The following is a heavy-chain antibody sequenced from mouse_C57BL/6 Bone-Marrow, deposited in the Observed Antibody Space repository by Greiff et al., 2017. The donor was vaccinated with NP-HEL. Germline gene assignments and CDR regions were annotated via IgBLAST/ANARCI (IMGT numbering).Heavy chain of an antibody. CDR1: GYTFTSYW. V-gene: IGHV1-59*01. Sequence: QVQLQQPGAELVRPGTSVKLSCKASGYTFTSYWMHWVKQRPGQGLEWIGVIDPSDSYTNYNQKFKGKATLTVDTSSSTAYMPLSSLTSEDSAVYYCARWLLRYYFDYWGQGTTLTVSS. CDR3: ARWLLRYYFDY. CDR2: IDPSDSYT. J-gene: IGHJ2*01. D-gene: IGHD1-1*01.